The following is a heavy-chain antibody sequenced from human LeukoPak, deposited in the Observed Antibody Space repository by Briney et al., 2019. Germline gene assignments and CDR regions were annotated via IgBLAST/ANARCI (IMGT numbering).Heavy chain of an antibody. CDR3: ALPRPGY. CDR1: GGSFSGYY. J-gene: IGHJ4*02. Sequence: PSETLSLTCAVYGGSFSGYYWSWIRQPPGKGLEWIGEINHSGSTNYNPSLKSRVTISVDTSKNQFSLKLSSVTAADTAVYYCALPRPGYWGQGTLVTVSS. V-gene: IGHV4-34*01. CDR2: INHSGST.